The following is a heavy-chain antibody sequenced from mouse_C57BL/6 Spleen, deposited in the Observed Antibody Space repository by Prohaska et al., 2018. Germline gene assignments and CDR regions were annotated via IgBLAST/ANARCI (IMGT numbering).Heavy chain of an antibody. D-gene: IGHD2-4*01. CDR3: ARGYYDYDMGFAY. CDR1: GYTFTTYG. J-gene: IGHJ3*01. Sequence: KASGYTFTTYGMSWVKQAPGKGLKWMGWINTYSGVPTYADDFKGRFDFSLETSASTAYLQINNLKNEDTATYFCARGYYDYDMGFAYWGQGTLVTVSA. V-gene: IGHV9-3*01. CDR2: INTYSGVP.